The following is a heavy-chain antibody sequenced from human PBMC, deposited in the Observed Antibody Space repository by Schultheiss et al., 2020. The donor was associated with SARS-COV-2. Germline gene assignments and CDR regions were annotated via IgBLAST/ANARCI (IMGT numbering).Heavy chain of an antibody. V-gene: IGHV4-61*02. D-gene: IGHD4-17*01. Sequence: SETLSLTCIVSGDSISSGSYYWSWLRQPAGKGLEWIGRVFPTGSTTYNPSVKSRVTISVDTSKNQFSLKLSSVTAADTAVYYCARDYGDYDWFDPWGQGTLVTVSS. CDR3: ARDYGDYDWFDP. CDR1: GDSISSGSYY. J-gene: IGHJ5*02. CDR2: VFPTGST.